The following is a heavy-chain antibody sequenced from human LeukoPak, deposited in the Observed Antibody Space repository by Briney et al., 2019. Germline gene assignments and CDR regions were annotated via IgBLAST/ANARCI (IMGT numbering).Heavy chain of an antibody. D-gene: IGHD1/OR15-1a*01. CDR1: GFTFSGSA. V-gene: IGHV3-23*01. Sequence: GGSLRLSCAASGFTFSGSAMSWVRQAPGKGLEWVSGISVGGDYTYYADSVKGRFTISRDNSKNTLSLQMSNLRAEDTAIYYCAKLHSATITADFDHWGQGTLVTVSS. J-gene: IGHJ4*02. CDR2: ISVGGDYT. CDR3: AKLHSATITADFDH.